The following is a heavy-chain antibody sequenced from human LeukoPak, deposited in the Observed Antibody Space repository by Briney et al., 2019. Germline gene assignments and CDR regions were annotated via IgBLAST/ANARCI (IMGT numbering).Heavy chain of an antibody. CDR1: GGSISSSSYY. Sequence: TASETLSLTCTVSGGSISSSSYYWSWIRQPPGKGLEWIGYIYYSGDSNYSPSLKSRVTISVDTSKNQFSLKLNSVTAADTAVYYCARVLQAATSAFDYWGPGALVTVSS. J-gene: IGHJ4*02. V-gene: IGHV4-61*01. CDR2: IYYSGDS. CDR3: ARVLQAATSAFDY. D-gene: IGHD2-15*01.